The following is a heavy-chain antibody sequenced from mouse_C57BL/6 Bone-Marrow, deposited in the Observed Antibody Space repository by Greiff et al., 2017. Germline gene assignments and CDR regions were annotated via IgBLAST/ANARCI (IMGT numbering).Heavy chain of an antibody. Sequence: EVQLQQSGAELVRPGASVKLSCTASGFNIKDDYMHWVKQRPEQGLEWIGWIDPENGDTKYASKFQGKATITADTSSNTAYLQLSSLTAEDTAVYCCTDHTCFDYWGQGTTLTVSS. V-gene: IGHV14-4*01. CDR2: IDPENGDT. CDR3: TDHTCFDY. CDR1: GFNIKDDY. J-gene: IGHJ2*01.